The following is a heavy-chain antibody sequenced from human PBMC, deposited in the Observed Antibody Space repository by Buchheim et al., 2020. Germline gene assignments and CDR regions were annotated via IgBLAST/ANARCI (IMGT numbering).Heavy chain of an antibody. J-gene: IGHJ4*02. CDR1: GFTFSRYW. CDR2: IKQDGTEK. Sequence: QLVESGGGLVQPGGSLRLSCAASGFTFSRYWMPWVRQAPGKGLEWVANIKQDGTEKYYVDSVKGRFTISRDNAKNSLYLQMNSLRAEDTAVYYCASGRALDYWGQGTL. V-gene: IGHV3-7*01. CDR3: ASGRALDY.